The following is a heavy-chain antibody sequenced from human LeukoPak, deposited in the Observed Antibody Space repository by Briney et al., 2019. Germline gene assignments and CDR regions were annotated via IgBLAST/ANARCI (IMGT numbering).Heavy chain of an antibody. Sequence: GSLRLSCAASGFTFSSYSMNWVRQAPGKGLEWVSVIYSGDTTFYADSVRGKFAISRDNSKNTLYLQMNSLRAEDTTVYYCASILRSSSGYYFDYWGQGTLVTVSS. CDR2: IYSGDTT. CDR1: GFTFSSYS. D-gene: IGHD3-10*01. V-gene: IGHV3-66*01. CDR3: ASILRSSSGYYFDY. J-gene: IGHJ4*02.